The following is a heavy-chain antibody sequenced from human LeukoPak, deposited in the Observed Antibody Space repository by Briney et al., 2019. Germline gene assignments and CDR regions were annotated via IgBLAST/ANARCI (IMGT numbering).Heavy chain of an antibody. CDR3: ALQGVLWFGELVDY. CDR2: IYYSGST. J-gene: IGHJ4*02. CDR1: GGSISGGDYY. D-gene: IGHD3-10*01. V-gene: IGHV4-30-4*01. Sequence: SETLSLTCTVSGGSISGGDYYWSWIRQPPGKGLEWIGYIYYSGSTYYNPSLKSRVTISVDTSKSQFSLKLSSVTAADTAVYYCALQGVLWFGELVDYWGQGTLVTVSS.